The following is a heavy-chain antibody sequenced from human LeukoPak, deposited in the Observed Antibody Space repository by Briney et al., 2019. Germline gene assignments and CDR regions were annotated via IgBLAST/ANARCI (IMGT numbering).Heavy chain of an antibody. J-gene: IGHJ4*02. CDR2: IYSGGST. CDR3: ASPEGYSSSWYYFDY. D-gene: IGHD6-13*01. CDR1: GFTFSTYG. V-gene: IGHV3-66*02. Sequence: PGGSLRLSCAASGFTFSTYGMHWVRQAPGKGLEWVSVIYSGGSTYYADSVKGRFTISRDNSKNTLYLQMNSLRAEDTAVYYCASPEGYSSSWYYFDYWGQGTLVTVSS.